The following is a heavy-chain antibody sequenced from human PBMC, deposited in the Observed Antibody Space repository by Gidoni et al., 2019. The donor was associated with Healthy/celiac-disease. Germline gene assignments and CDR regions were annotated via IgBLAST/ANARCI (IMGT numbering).Heavy chain of an antibody. J-gene: IGHJ4*02. CDR2: ISGSGGST. Sequence: EVQLLESGGGLVQPGGCLRLSCSASGFTFSRYAMSWVRQAPGKGLEWVSAISGSGGSTYYADSVKGRFTISRDNSKNTLYLQMNSLRAEDTAVYYCATSHHSSGFDYWGQGTLVTVSS. CDR3: ATSHHSSGFDY. CDR1: GFTFSRYA. D-gene: IGHD6-19*01. V-gene: IGHV3-23*01.